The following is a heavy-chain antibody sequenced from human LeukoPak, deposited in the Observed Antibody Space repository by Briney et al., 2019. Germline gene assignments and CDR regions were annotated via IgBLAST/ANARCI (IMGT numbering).Heavy chain of an antibody. CDR2: ISYDGSNK. V-gene: IGHV3-30-3*01. CDR1: GFTFSSYA. J-gene: IGHJ4*02. CDR3: AREDGIQQIFDY. Sequence: HTGGSLRLSCAASGFTFSSYAMHWVRQAPGKGLEWVAIISYDGSNKYYADSVKGRFTISRDNAKNSLYLQMNSLRAEDTAVYYCAREDGIQQIFDYWGQGTLVTVSS. D-gene: IGHD5-18*01.